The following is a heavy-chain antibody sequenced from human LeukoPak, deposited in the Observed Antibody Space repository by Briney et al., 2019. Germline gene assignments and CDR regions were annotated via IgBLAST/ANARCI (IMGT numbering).Heavy chain of an antibody. V-gene: IGHV1-2*02. CDR3: ARDLAVRHCSSTSCYYFDY. CDR1: GYTFTGYY. CDR2: INPNSGGT. Sequence: ASVKVSCKASGYTFTGYYMHWVRQAPGQGLEWMGWINPNSGGTNYAQEFQGRVTMTRDTSISTAYMELSRLRSDDTAVYYCARDLAVRHCSSTSCYYFDYWGQGTLVTVSS. D-gene: IGHD2-2*01. J-gene: IGHJ4*02.